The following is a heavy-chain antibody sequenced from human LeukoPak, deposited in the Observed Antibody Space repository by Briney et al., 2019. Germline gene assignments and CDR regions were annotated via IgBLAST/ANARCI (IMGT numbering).Heavy chain of an antibody. D-gene: IGHD4-23*01. J-gene: IGHJ6*03. V-gene: IGHV3-23*01. CDR3: AKDGGTYYYYYYYMDV. CDR2: ISGSGGST. CDR1: GFTFSSYG. Sequence: GGSLRLSCAASGFTFSSYGMSWVRQAPGKGLEWVSAISGSGGSTYYADSVKGRFTISRDNSKNTLYLQMNSLRAEDTAVYYCAKDGGTYYYYYYYMDVWGKGTTVTISS.